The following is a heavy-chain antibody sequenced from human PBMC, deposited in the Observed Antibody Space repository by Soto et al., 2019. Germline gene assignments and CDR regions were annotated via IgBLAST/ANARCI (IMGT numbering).Heavy chain of an antibody. CDR2: IIPIFGTA. J-gene: IGHJ4*02. Sequence: VKVSCKASGGTFSSYAISWVRQAPGQGLEWMGGIIPIFGTANYAQKFQGRVTITADESTSTAYMELSSLRSEDTAVYYCAREEPPGIGGYYFDYWGQGTLVTVSS. CDR1: GGTFSSYA. CDR3: AREEPPGIGGYYFDY. D-gene: IGHD3-16*01. V-gene: IGHV1-69*13.